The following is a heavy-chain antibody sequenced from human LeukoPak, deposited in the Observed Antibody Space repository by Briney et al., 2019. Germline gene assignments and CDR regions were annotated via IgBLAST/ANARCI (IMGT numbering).Heavy chain of an antibody. Sequence: SETLSLTCTVSGGSVSSYYWSWIRQPPGKGLEWIGYIYYSGSTYYNPSLKSRVTISVDTSKNQFSLKLSSVTAADTAVYYCARLSPPDYWGQGTLVTVSS. CDR3: ARLSPPDY. V-gene: IGHV4-59*08. J-gene: IGHJ4*02. CDR2: IYYSGST. CDR1: GGSVSSYY.